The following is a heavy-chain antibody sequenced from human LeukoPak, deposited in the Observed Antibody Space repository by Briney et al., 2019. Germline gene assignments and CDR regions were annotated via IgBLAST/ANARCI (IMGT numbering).Heavy chain of an antibody. V-gene: IGHV3-23*01. D-gene: IGHD3-10*01. CDR3: ARANQYYYGSGSRGALYFDY. CDR1: GFNFNNYA. Sequence: GGSLRLSCAVSGFNFNNYAMTWVRQAPGKGLEWVSAIGGSGVSTFYGDSVKGRFSISRDNAKNSLYLQMNSLRAEDTAVYYCARANQYYYGSGSRGALYFDYWGQGTLVTVSS. J-gene: IGHJ4*02. CDR2: IGGSGVST.